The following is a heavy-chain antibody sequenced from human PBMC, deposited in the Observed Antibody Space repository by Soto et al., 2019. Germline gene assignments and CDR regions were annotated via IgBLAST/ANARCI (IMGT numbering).Heavy chain of an antibody. CDR3: ARGEQLDDYYYYYMDV. CDR1: GFTVSSNY. D-gene: IGHD6-13*01. V-gene: IGHV3-66*01. J-gene: IGHJ6*03. Sequence: EVQLVESGGVLVQPGGSLRLSCAASGFTVSSNYMSWVRQAPGKGLEWVSVIYSGGSTYYADSVKGRFTISRDNSRNTRYLQMNTLRAADKAVYYCARGEQLDDYYYYYMDVWGNGNTVTVSS. CDR2: IYSGGST.